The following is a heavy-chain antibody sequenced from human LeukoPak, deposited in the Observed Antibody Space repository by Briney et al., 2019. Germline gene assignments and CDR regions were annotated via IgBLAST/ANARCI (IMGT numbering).Heavy chain of an antibody. CDR3: ARGAYYDSSGYDY. V-gene: IGHV1-2*02. CDR1: GYTFTGYY. CDR2: INPNSGGT. J-gene: IGHJ4*02. Sequence: ASVKVSCKASGYTFTGYYMHWVRQAPGQGLEWMGWINPNSGGTNYAQKFQGRVTMTRDTSISTAYMELSRLRSEDTAVYYCARGAYYDSSGYDYWGQGTLVTVSS. D-gene: IGHD3-22*01.